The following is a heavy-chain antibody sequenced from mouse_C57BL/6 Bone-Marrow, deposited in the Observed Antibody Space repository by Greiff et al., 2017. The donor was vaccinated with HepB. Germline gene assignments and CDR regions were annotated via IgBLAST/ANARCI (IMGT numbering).Heavy chain of an antibody. CDR3: TRSVYYGSSPSYAMDY. V-gene: IGHV1-5*01. J-gene: IGHJ4*01. Sequence: VQLKQSGTVLARPGASVKMSCKPSGYTFTSYWMHWVNQRPGQGLEWIVAIYPGNSDTSYNQKFKGKAKLTAVTSASTAYMELSSLTNEDSAVYYCTRSVYYGSSPSYAMDYWGQGTSFTVSS. CDR2: IYPGNSDT. CDR1: GYTFTSYW. D-gene: IGHD1-1*01.